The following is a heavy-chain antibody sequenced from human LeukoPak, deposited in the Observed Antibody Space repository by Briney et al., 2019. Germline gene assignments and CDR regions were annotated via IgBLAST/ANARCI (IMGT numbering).Heavy chain of an antibody. CDR2: INPSGGST. CDR3: ARVAVTQTFDY. D-gene: IGHD2/OR15-2a*01. Sequence: ASVKVSCKASGYTFTSYYMHWVRQAPGQGLEWMGIINPSGGSTSYAQKFQGRVTMARDTSTSTVYMELSSLRSEDTAVYYCARVAVTQTFDYWGQGTLVTVSS. J-gene: IGHJ4*02. V-gene: IGHV1-46*01. CDR1: GYTFTSYY.